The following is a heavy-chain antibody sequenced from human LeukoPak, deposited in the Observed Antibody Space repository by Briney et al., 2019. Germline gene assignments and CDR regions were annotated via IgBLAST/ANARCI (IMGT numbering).Heavy chain of an antibody. CDR3: VRVGGAFDL. V-gene: IGHV3-30*02. CDR2: IRYDGSNK. D-gene: IGHD3-16*01. Sequence: GGSLRLSCAASGFTFSSYGMHWVRQAPGKGLEWVAFIRYDGSNKYYADSVKGRFTISRDNAKKSLYMQMNSLRAEDTAVYYCVRVGGAFDLWGQGTRVSVSS. J-gene: IGHJ3*01. CDR1: GFTFSSYG.